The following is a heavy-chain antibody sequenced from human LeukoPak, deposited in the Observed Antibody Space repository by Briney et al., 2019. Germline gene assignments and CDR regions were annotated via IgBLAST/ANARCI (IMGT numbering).Heavy chain of an antibody. CDR3: VRHAGGTTYDY. J-gene: IGHJ4*02. Sequence: SETLSLTCTVSGGSISPYYWSWLRQPPGKGLEWLGHISFSGITHYNASLKSRVTMSVDTSRNHFSLIVSSVTAADTALYYCVRHAGGTTYDYWGQGTLVTVSS. V-gene: IGHV4-59*08. CDR1: GGSISPYY. CDR2: ISFSGIT. D-gene: IGHD3-16*01.